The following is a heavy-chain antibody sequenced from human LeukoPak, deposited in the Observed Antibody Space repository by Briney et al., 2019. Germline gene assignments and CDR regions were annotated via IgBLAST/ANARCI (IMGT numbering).Heavy chain of an antibody. Sequence: ASVKVSCKASGYTFTTYTITWVRQAPGQGLQWMGWITTHNGNTDYAQEFQDRITMTTDTSTSTAYMELRSLRSDDTAVYYCARGATVVTRAFDIWGQGTIVTVSS. CDR2: ITTHNGNT. CDR3: ARGATVVTRAFDI. V-gene: IGHV1-18*01. CDR1: GYTFTTYT. D-gene: IGHD4-23*01. J-gene: IGHJ3*02.